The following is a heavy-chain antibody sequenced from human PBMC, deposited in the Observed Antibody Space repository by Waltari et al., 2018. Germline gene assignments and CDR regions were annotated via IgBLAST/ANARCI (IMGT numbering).Heavy chain of an antibody. CDR3: ARSGLVSAFDY. CDR2: INDDGTKE. D-gene: IGHD3-9*01. Sequence: EVQLVESGGGLVQPGGSLRLSCVASGFDFHGYWMGWFRQAPGESLEWVANINDDGTKEFYVESLKGRVTISRDNAKNSVYLQTTSLRAEDTALYYCARSGLVSAFDYWGQGSLVTVAS. J-gene: IGHJ4*02. CDR1: GFDFHGYW. V-gene: IGHV3-7*01.